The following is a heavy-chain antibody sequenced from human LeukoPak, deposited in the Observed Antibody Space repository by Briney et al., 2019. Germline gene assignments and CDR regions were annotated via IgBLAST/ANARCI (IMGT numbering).Heavy chain of an antibody. D-gene: IGHD4/OR15-4a*01. Sequence: PGGSLRLSCAASGFTFSSYAMSWIRQAPGKGLEWVSYISSSGSTIYYADSVKGRFTISRDNAKNSLYLQMNSLRAEDTAVYYCARARVRGYYGMDVWGQGTTVTVSS. J-gene: IGHJ6*02. V-gene: IGHV3-11*01. CDR3: ARARVRGYYGMDV. CDR2: ISSSGSTI. CDR1: GFTFSSYA.